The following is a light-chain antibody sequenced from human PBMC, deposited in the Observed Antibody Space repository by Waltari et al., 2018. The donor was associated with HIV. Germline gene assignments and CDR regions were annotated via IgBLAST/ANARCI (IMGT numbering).Light chain of an antibody. CDR3: QQYSDWPLA. CDR2: GAS. J-gene: IGKJ1*01. Sequence: EIVMKQSPATLSVSPGEGVTLSCRASQRVSSDLAWYQKKPGQAPRRLIYGASTRATGIPATFSGSASGTEFTLTFSRLQSDDFAICYCQQYSDWPLAFGLGTKVEIK. CDR1: QRVSSD. V-gene: IGKV3-15*01.